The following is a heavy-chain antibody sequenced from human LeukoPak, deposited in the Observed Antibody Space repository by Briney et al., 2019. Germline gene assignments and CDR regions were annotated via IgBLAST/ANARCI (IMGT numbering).Heavy chain of an antibody. J-gene: IGHJ4*02. CDR1: GGSISDNN. CDR3: ARGGYYFDY. CDR2: IYDSGST. Sequence: SETLSLTCTVSGGSISDNNWSWIRQPPGKGREGIGNIYDSGSTNYNPSLKSRVTISVDTSMNQVSLKLSSVTAAATAVYYCARGGYYFDYWGQGTVVTVSS. V-gene: IGHV4-59*12.